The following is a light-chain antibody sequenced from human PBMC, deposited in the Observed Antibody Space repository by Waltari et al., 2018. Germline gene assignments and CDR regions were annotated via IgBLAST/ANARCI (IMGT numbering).Light chain of an antibody. CDR1: QSVSSN. V-gene: IGKV3-15*01. CDR3: QQYNNWPPWT. Sequence: EVVMTQSPATLSVSPGERATLSCRASQSVSSNLAWYQHKPGQAPRLLIYGASTRATVTPARFSGSGSGTEFTLTISSLQSEDFAAYYCQQYNNWPPWTFGQGTTVEIQ. CDR2: GAS. J-gene: IGKJ1*01.